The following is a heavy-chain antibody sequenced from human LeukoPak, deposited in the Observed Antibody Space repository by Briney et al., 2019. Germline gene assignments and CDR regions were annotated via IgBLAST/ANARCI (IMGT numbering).Heavy chain of an antibody. CDR2: IYYSGST. Sequence: PSETLSLTCTVSGGSISSSSYYWGWIRQPPGKGLEWIGSIYYSGSTYYNPSLKSRVTISVDTSKNQLSLKLSSVTAADTAVYYCARHSARITIFGVVIIRWFDPWGQGTLVTVSS. J-gene: IGHJ5*02. D-gene: IGHD3-3*01. CDR3: ARHSARITIFGVVIIRWFDP. CDR1: GGSISSSSYY. V-gene: IGHV4-39*01.